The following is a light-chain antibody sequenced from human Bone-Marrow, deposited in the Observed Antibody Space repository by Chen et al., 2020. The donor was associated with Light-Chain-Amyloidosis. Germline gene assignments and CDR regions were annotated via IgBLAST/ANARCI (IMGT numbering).Light chain of an antibody. CDR2: DDS. Sequence: SYVLTQPSSVSVAPGQTATIACGGNNIGSTSVHWYQQTPGQAPLLVVYDDSDRPSGIPERLSGSNYGNTAALTISRVEAGDEADYYCQVLDRSSDRPVFGGGTKLTVL. CDR3: QVLDRSSDRPV. J-gene: IGLJ3*02. CDR1: NIGSTS. V-gene: IGLV3-21*02.